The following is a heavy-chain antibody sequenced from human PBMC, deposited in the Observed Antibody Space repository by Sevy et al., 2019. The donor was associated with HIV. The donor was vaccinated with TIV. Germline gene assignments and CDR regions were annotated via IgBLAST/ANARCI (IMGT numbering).Heavy chain of an antibody. Sequence: GGSLRLSCAASGFTFDDYAMHWVRQAPGKGLEWVSGISXNXGSIGYADSVKGRFSISRDNAKNSLYLQMNSLRAEDTALYYCAKDNGHDFXSGSPYFQHWGQGTLVTVSS. CDR3: AKDNGHDFXSGSPYFQH. V-gene: IGHV3-9*01. CDR2: ISXNXGSI. J-gene: IGHJ1*01. CDR1: GFTFDDYA. D-gene: IGHD3-3*01.